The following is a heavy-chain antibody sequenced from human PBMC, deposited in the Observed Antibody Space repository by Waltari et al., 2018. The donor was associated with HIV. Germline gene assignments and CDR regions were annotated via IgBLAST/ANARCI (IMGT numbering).Heavy chain of an antibody. Sequence: QLQLQESGPGLVKPSETLSLTCTVSVGSISSGGNYWIWIRQPPGKGLDWIGNIYYSGNTYYIPSLTTRLSISVDTSKNQFSLKMTSVTAADTAVYYCARSDKGYNFYFGMYVWGQGTSVTVSS. V-gene: IGHV4-39*01. J-gene: IGHJ6*02. D-gene: IGHD2-15*01. CDR2: IYYSGNT. CDR1: VGSISSGGNY. CDR3: ARSDKGYNFYFGMYV.